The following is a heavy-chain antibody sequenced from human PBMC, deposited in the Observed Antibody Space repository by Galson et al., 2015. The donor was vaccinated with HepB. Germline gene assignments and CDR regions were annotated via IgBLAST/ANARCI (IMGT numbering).Heavy chain of an antibody. J-gene: IGHJ6*02. CDR3: AKANPGGYYYYYYGMDV. CDR1: GFTFSSYG. V-gene: IGHV3-30*18. D-gene: IGHD1-14*01. CDR2: ISYDGSNK. Sequence: SLRLSCAASGFTFSSYGMHWVRQAPGKGLEWVAVISYDGSNKYYADSVKGRFTISRDNSKNTLYLQMNSLRAEDTAVYYCAKANPGGYYYYYYGMDVWGQGTTVTVSS.